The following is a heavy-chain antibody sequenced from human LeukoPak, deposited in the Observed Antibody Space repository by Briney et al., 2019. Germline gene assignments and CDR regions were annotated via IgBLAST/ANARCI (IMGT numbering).Heavy chain of an antibody. CDR2: IYTSGST. Sequence: PSATLSLTCTVSGGSISSGSYYWSWIRQPAGKGLEWIGRIYTSGSTNYNPSLKSRVTISVDTSKNQFSLKLSSVTAADTAVYYCARDSPKGYYGSGSYYKSNYYYYYMDVWGKGTTVTISS. J-gene: IGHJ6*03. D-gene: IGHD3-10*01. CDR3: ARDSPKGYYGSGSYYKSNYYYYYMDV. V-gene: IGHV4-61*02. CDR1: GGSISSGSYY.